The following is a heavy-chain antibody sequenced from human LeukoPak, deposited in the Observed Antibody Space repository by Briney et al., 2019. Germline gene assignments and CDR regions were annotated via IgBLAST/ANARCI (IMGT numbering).Heavy chain of an antibody. CDR3: ARDDIVVVVAPKGYGMDV. CDR2: IYYSGST. Sequence: PSETLSLTCTVSGGSISSYYWSWIRQPPGKGLEWIGYIYYSGSTNYNPSLKSRVTISVDTSKNQFSLKLSSVTAADTAVYYCARDDIVVVVAPKGYGMDVWGQGTTVTVSS. D-gene: IGHD2-15*01. CDR1: GGSISSYY. J-gene: IGHJ6*02. V-gene: IGHV4-59*12.